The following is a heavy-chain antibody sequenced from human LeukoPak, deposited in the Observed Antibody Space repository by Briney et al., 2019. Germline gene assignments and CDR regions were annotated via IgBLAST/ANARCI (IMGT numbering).Heavy chain of an antibody. Sequence: ASVKVSCKASGYTFTGYYMHWVRQAPGQGLEWMGWISAYNGNTNYAQKLQGRVTMTTDTSTSTAYMELRSLRSDDTAVYYCARDPLVVPAAMRSAYNWFDPWGQGTLVTVSS. CDR2: ISAYNGNT. D-gene: IGHD2-2*01. V-gene: IGHV1-18*04. J-gene: IGHJ5*02. CDR1: GYTFTGYY. CDR3: ARDPLVVPAAMRSAYNWFDP.